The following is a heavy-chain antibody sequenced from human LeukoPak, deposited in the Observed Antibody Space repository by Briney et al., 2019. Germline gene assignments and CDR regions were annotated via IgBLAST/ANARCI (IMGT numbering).Heavy chain of an antibody. D-gene: IGHD1-26*01. CDR1: GFTFDDYA. V-gene: IGHV3-9*01. Sequence: RAGGSLRLSCAASGFTFDDYAMHWARQAPGKGLEWVSGISWNSDSIDYADSVKGRFTISRDNAKNSLYLQMNSLRAEDTALYYCAKAHSLMYTGSYISDWGQGTLVTVSS. CDR2: ISWNSDSI. CDR3: AKAHSLMYTGSYISD. J-gene: IGHJ4*02.